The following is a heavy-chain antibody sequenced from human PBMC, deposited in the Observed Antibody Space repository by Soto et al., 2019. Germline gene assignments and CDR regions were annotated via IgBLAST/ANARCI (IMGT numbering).Heavy chain of an antibody. CDR3: AREREAGYYDSSGYYRAEFDY. J-gene: IGHJ4*02. CDR1: GGTFSSYA. V-gene: IGHV1-69*06. D-gene: IGHD3-22*01. CDR2: IIPIFGTA. Sequence: QVQLVQSGAEVKKPGSSVKVSCKASGGTFSSYAISWVRQAPGQGLEWMGGIIPIFGTANYAQKFQGRVTITAEKATSTAYMELSSLRSEDTAVYYCAREREAGYYDSSGYYRAEFDYWGQGTLVTVSS.